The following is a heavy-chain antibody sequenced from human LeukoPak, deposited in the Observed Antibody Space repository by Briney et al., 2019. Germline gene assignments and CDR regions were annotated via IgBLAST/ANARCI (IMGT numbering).Heavy chain of an antibody. CDR1: GYSFTSYW. V-gene: IGHV5-10-1*01. J-gene: IGHJ4*02. D-gene: IGHD1-26*01. Sequence: GASVKVSCKASGYSFTSYWISWVRQMPGKGLEWMGRIDPTDSYTNYSPSFQGHVTISADKSISTAYLQWSSLKASDTAMYYCAISGGDYWGQGTLVTVSS. CDR2: IDPTDSYT. CDR3: AISGGDY.